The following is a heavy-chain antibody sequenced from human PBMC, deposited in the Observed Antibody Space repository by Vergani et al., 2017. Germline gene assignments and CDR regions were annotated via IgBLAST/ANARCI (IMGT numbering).Heavy chain of an antibody. D-gene: IGHD3-10*01. CDR2: IIPIFGTA. Sequence: QVQLVQSGAEVKKPGSSVKVSCKASGGTFSSYAISWVRQAPGQGLGWMGGIIPIFGTANYAQKFQGRVTITADESTSTAYMELRSLRSEDTAVDYCARSPVRGVIMVWFDPWGQGTLVTGSS. CDR1: GGTFSSYA. V-gene: IGHV1-69*01. CDR3: ARSPVRGVIMVWFDP. J-gene: IGHJ5*02.